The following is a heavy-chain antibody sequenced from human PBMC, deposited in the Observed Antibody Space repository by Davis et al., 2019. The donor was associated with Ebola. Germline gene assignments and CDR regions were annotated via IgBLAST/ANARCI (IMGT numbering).Heavy chain of an antibody. CDR2: ISSSSSYI. D-gene: IGHD3-3*01. CDR1: GFTFSSYS. V-gene: IGHV3-21*01. J-gene: IGHJ4*02. CDR3: ARVDDFWNGPAVDY. Sequence: GESLKISCAASGFTFSSYSMNWVRQAPGKGLEWVSSISSSSSYIYYADSVKGRFTISRDNAKNSLYLQMNSLRAEDTAVYYCARVDDFWNGPAVDYWGQGTLVTVSS.